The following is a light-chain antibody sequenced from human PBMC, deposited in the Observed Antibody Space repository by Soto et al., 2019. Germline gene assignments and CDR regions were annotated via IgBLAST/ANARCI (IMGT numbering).Light chain of an antibody. Sequence: QSVLTQPPSVSGALGQRVTISCTGSSSNIAAGYDVHWYQQLPGTAPKLLIYGNSNRPSGVPDRFSGSKSGTSASLAITGLQAEDEADYYCQSYDSSLSAVVFGGGTKLTVL. CDR1: SSNIAAGYD. CDR3: QSYDSSLSAVV. V-gene: IGLV1-40*01. CDR2: GNS. J-gene: IGLJ2*01.